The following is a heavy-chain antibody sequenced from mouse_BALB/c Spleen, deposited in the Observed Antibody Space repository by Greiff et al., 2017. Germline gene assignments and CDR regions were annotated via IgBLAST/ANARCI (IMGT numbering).Heavy chain of an antibody. V-gene: IGHV5-6*02. CDR1: GFTFSSYG. J-gene: IGHJ2*01. Sequence: DVMLVESGGDLVKPGGSLKLSCAASGFTFSSYGMSCVRQTPDKRLEWVATISSGGSYTYYPDSVKGRFTISRDNAKNTLYLQMSSLKSEDTAMYYCARHEEGYWGQGTTLTVSS. CDR2: ISSGGSYT. CDR3: ARHEEGY.